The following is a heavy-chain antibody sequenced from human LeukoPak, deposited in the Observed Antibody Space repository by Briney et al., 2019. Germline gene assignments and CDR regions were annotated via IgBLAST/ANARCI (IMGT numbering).Heavy chain of an antibody. CDR2: IYTSGST. J-gene: IGHJ6*02. V-gene: IGHV4-61*02. CDR3: ARTLVRGVVGRGYYYYGMDV. D-gene: IGHD3-10*01. Sequence: SQTLALTCTVSGGSISSGSYYWSWIRQPAGKGLEWVGRIYTSGSTNYNPSLKSRVTISVDTSKNQFCLKLSSVTAADTAVYYCARTLVRGVVGRGYYYYGMDVWGQGTPVTASS. CDR1: GGSISSGSYY.